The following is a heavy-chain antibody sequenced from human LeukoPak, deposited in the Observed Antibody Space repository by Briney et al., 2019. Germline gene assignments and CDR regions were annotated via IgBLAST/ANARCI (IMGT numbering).Heavy chain of an antibody. CDR2: IYYSGST. Sequence: PSQTLSLTCTVSGGSISSGDYYWSWIRQPPGKGLEWIGYIYYSGSTYYNPSLKSRVTISVDRSKNQFSLELTSVTAADTAVYYCTCHSGWSGPSEWGQGTLVIVSS. V-gene: IGHV4-30-4*08. CDR1: GGSISSGDYY. CDR3: TCHSGWSGPSE. J-gene: IGHJ4*02. D-gene: IGHD6-19*01.